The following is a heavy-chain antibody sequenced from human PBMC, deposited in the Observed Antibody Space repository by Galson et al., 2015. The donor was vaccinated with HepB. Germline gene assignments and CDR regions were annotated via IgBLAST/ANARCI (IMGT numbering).Heavy chain of an antibody. V-gene: IGHV1-46*01. CDR3: ARGRYCSSTSCYKNYYGMDV. D-gene: IGHD2-2*02. J-gene: IGHJ6*02. CDR2: INPSGGST. CDR1: GYTFTSYY. Sequence: SVKVSCKASGYTFTSYYTHWVRQAPGQGLEWMGIINPSGGSTSYAQKFQGRVTMTRDTSTSTVYMELSSLRSEDTAVYYCARGRYCSSTSCYKNYYGMDVWGQGTTVTVSS.